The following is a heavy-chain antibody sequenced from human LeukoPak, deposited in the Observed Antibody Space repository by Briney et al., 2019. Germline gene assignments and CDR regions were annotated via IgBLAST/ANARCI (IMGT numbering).Heavy chain of an antibody. J-gene: IGHJ1*01. CDR3: ARGRFLEGISEYFQH. CDR2: INPSGGST. D-gene: IGHD3-3*01. V-gene: IGHV1-46*01. CDR1: GYTFTSYY. Sequence: ASVKVSCKASGYTFTSYYMHWVRQAPGQGLEWMGIINPSGGSTSYAQKFQGRVTMTRDTSTSTVYMELSSLRSEDTAVYYCARGRFLEGISEYFQHWGQGTLVTVSS.